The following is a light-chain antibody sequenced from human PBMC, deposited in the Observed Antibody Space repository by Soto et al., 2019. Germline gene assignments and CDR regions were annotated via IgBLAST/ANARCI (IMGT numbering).Light chain of an antibody. CDR3: QQYGSSPP. V-gene: IGKV3-20*01. CDR1: EIINSGY. Sequence: EDLLTQSPATLSLSAGERATLFCRASEIINSGYLAWYQQKPGRAPRLLIYGASKRATGIPDRFSGSESGTDFTLTINSLEPEDSAVYYCQQYGSSPPFGQGTRLDIK. CDR2: GAS. J-gene: IGKJ5*01.